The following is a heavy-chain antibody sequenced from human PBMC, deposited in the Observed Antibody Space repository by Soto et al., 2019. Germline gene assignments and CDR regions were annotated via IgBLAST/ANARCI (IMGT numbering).Heavy chain of an antibody. CDR2: ISWNSGSI. V-gene: IGHV3-9*01. D-gene: IGHD2-2*01. Sequence: SLRLSCAASGFTFDDYAMHWVRQAPGKGLEWVSGISWNSGSIGYADSVKGRFTISRDNAKNSLYLQMNSLRAEDTALYYCAKASDIVVVPAHHYFDYWGQGTLVTV. J-gene: IGHJ4*02. CDR3: AKASDIVVVPAHHYFDY. CDR1: GFTFDDYA.